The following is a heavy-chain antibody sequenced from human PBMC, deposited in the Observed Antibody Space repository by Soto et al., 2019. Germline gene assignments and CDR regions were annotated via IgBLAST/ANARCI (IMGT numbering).Heavy chain of an antibody. J-gene: IGHJ4*02. D-gene: IGHD6-13*01. CDR1: GFTFSTSW. CDR3: TTQVPAPGPSLKDY. Sequence: GGTLRLSCAASGFTFSTSWMTWVRQAPGKGLEWVGRIKSKIDSGTTDYAAPVKGRFTISRDDSKNTLYLQMNSLKTEDTAVYFCTTQVPAPGPSLKDYWGQGTLVTVSS. CDR2: IKSKIDSGTT. V-gene: IGHV3-15*01.